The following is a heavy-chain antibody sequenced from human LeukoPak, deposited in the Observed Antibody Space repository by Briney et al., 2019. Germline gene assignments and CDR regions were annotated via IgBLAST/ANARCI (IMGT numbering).Heavy chain of an antibody. V-gene: IGHV4-59*01. CDR3: ARQYSYGPIDY. CDR2: IYYSGST. J-gene: IGHJ4*02. Sequence: KPSETLSLTCTVSGGSISSYYWSWIRQPPGKGLEWIGYIYYSGSTNYNPSLKSRVTISVDTSKNQFSLKLSSVTAADTAVYYCARQYSYGPIDYWGQGTLVTVSS. CDR1: GGSISSYY. D-gene: IGHD5-18*01.